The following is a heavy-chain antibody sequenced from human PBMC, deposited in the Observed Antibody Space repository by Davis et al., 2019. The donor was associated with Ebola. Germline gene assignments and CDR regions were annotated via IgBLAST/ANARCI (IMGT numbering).Heavy chain of an antibody. CDR3: ASPADIFLVTSPGGF. J-gene: IGHJ4*02. CDR1: GYTFTGYY. D-gene: IGHD5-12*01. Sequence: ASVKVSCKASGYTFTGYYIHWVRQAPGQRPEWMGWINPNTGGTNYAQNFQGRVTMTSDTSVTTAYMELRRLRPDDTAVYYCASPADIFLVTSPGGFWGQGTLVTVSS. CDR2: INPNTGGT. V-gene: IGHV1-2*02.